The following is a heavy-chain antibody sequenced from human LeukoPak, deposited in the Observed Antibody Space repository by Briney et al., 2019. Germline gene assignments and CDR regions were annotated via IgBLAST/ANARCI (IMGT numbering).Heavy chain of an antibody. D-gene: IGHD3-10*01. CDR1: GGSNSSGGYS. V-gene: IGHV4-30-2*01. CDR3: ATRYGSGSYLVY. CDR2: IYHSGST. Sequence: SETLSLTCAVSGGSNSSGGYSWSWIRQPPGKGLGWIGYIYHSGSTYYNPSLKSRVTISVDRSKNQFSLKLSSVTAADTAVYYCATRYGSGSYLVYWGQGTLVTVSS. J-gene: IGHJ4*02.